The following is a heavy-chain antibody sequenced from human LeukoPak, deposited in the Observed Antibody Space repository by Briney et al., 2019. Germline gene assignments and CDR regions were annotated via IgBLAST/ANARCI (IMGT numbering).Heavy chain of an antibody. CDR3: ARVTLYAESALDY. D-gene: IGHD4-17*01. J-gene: IGHJ4*02. CDR2: ISGSSSYT. CDR1: GFTFSDHY. V-gene: IGHV3-11*06. Sequence: PGGSLILSCAASGFTFSDHYMSWIRQAPGKGLEWVSYISGSSSYTIYADSVKGRFTISRDNAKNSLYLQMNSLRAEDTAVYYCARVTLYAESALDYWGQGTLVTVSS.